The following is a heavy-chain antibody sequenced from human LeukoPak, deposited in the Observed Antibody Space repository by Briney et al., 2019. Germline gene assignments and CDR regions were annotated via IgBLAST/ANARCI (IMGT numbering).Heavy chain of an antibody. J-gene: IGHJ4*02. CDR3: ARGGRIGNYRYFDY. CDR2: INPNSGRT. Sequence: SVKLSCKASGFTFTADYMYWVRQAPGQGLEWMGGINPNSGRTNYAQKFQDRVTMTRDTSISTVYMELSRLTSDDTATYYCARGGRIGNYRYFDYWGQGTLVTVSS. D-gene: IGHD1-7*01. CDR1: GFTFTADY. V-gene: IGHV1-2*02.